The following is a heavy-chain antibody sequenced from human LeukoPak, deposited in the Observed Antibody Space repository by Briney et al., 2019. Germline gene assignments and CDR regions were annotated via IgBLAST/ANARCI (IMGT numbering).Heavy chain of an antibody. V-gene: IGHV5-51*01. D-gene: IGHD6-6*01. J-gene: IGHJ3*02. Sequence: GESLKISCKGSGYSFTSYWIGWVRQMPGKGLEWMGIIYPGDSDTRYSPSFQGQVTISADKSISTAYLQWSSLKASDTAMYYCARSPLGGQLAVVGDAFDIWGQGTMVTVSS. CDR3: ARSPLGGQLAVVGDAFDI. CDR1: GYSFTSYW. CDR2: IYPGDSDT.